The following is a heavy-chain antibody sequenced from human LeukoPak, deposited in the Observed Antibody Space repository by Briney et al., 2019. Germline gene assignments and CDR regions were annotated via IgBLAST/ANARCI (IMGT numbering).Heavy chain of an antibody. CDR3: AKDGGIAAVGYHYYMDV. V-gene: IGHV3-23*01. CDR1: GFTLSSYV. J-gene: IGHJ6*03. CDR2: ISEDGRT. Sequence: PGGSLRLSCEASGFTLSSYVMIWVRRAPGRGLQWVSVISEDGRTYYADSVKGRFTISRDNSKNTLYLQMISLRAEDTAEYYCAKDGGIAAVGYHYYMDVWGRGTTVTVSS. D-gene: IGHD6-13*01.